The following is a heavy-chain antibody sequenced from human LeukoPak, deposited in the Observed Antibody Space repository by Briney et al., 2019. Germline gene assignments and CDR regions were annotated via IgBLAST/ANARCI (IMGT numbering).Heavy chain of an antibody. CDR3: ARKRGSWYYFDY. CDR2: INWNGGST. Sequence: GGSLRLSCAVSGFTFENYGMSWVRQAPGKGLEWVSGINWNGGSTGYADSVKGRFTISRDNAKNSLYLQMNSLRAEDTALYYCARKRGSWYYFDYWGQGTLVTVSS. D-gene: IGHD6-13*01. V-gene: IGHV3-20*04. CDR1: GFTFENYG. J-gene: IGHJ4*02.